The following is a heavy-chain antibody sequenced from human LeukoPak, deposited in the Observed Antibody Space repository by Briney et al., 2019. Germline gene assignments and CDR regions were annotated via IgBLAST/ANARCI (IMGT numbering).Heavy chain of an antibody. CDR3: ARGGYSYGLEPYYFDY. CDR1: GFTFSDYY. V-gene: IGHV3-11*03. J-gene: IGHJ4*02. CDR2: ISGSSSYI. D-gene: IGHD5-18*01. Sequence: GGSLRLSCAASGFTFSDYYMSWIRQAPGKGLEWVSSISGSSSYIYYADSVKGRFTISRDNAKNSLYLQMNSLRAEDTALYYCARGGYSYGLEPYYFDYWGQGTLVTVSS.